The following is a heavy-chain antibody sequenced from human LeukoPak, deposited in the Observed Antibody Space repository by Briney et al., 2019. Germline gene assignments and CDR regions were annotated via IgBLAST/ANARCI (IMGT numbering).Heavy chain of an antibody. CDR1: GYTFTSYG. J-gene: IGHJ3*02. Sequence: ASVKVSCKASGYTFTSYGISWVRQAPGQRLEWMGWINAGNGNTKYSQKFQGRVTITRDTSASTAYMELSSLRSEDTAVYYCARVMLWELQQGLAFDIWGQGTMVPVSS. D-gene: IGHD1-26*01. CDR3: ARVMLWELQQGLAFDI. V-gene: IGHV1-3*01. CDR2: INAGNGNT.